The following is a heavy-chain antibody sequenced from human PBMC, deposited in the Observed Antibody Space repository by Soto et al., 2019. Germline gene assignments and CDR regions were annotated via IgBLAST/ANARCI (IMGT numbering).Heavy chain of an antibody. CDR2: INHSGST. CDR1: GGSFSGYY. CDR3: AVAVAARKPFDY. J-gene: IGHJ4*02. V-gene: IGHV4-34*01. D-gene: IGHD6-19*01. Sequence: SETLSLTCAVYGGSFSGYYWSWIRQPPGKGLEWIGEINHSGSTNYNPSLKSRVTISVDTSKNQFSLKLSSVTAADTAVYYCAVAVAARKPFDYWGQGTLVTVSS.